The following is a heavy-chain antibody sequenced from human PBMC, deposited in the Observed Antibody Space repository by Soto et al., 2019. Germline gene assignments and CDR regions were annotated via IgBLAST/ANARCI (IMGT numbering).Heavy chain of an antibody. CDR1: GFTFSNSA. CDR3: AKVPVGATGRFDY. CDR2: ISGSGGST. V-gene: IGHV3-23*01. Sequence: VGSLRLSCAGSGFTFSNSAMSWVRQAPGKGLAWVSAISGSGGSTYYADSVKGRFTISRDNSKNTLYLQMNSLRAEDTALYYCAKVPVGATGRFDYWGQGTLVTVSS. J-gene: IGHJ4*02. D-gene: IGHD1-26*01.